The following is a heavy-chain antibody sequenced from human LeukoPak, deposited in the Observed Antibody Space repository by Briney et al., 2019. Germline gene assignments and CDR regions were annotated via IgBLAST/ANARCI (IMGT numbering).Heavy chain of an antibody. D-gene: IGHD1-1*01. V-gene: IGHV3-21*03. CDR2: MTASSSHI. Sequence: GESLRLSCASSGFTFSSYSMNWIRQAPGKGPEWVSSMTASSSHIWYADVVKGRFTISRDNAKNSLYLQMNSLTADDTGVYYCARDANWSSDNWGQGTLVTVSS. J-gene: IGHJ4*02. CDR3: ARDANWSSDN. CDR1: GFTFSSYS.